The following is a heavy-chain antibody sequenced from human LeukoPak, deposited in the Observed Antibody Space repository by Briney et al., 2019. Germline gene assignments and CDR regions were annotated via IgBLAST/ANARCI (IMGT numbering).Heavy chain of an antibody. J-gene: IGHJ5*02. CDR2: INSDGGST. CDR3: ARVVRIGWFDP. Sequence: GGSLRLSCAASGFTFSSYWMHWVRQAPGKGLVWVSRINSDGGSTSYADSVKGRFTISRDNAKNTLYLQMNSLRAEDTAVYYCARVVRIGWFDPWGQGTLVTVSS. CDR1: GFTFSSYW. D-gene: IGHD3-10*01. V-gene: IGHV3-74*01.